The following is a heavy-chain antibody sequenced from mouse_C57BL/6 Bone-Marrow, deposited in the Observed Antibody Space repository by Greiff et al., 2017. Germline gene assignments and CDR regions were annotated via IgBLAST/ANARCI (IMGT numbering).Heavy chain of an antibody. CDR3: ARDYYGSSWFAY. CDR2: ISDGGSYT. D-gene: IGHD1-1*01. CDR1: GFTFSSYA. J-gene: IGHJ3*01. Sequence: EVNVVESGGGLVKPGGSLKLSCAASGFTFSSYAMSWVRQTPEKRLEWVATISDGGSYTYYPDNVKGRFTISRDNAKNNLYLQMSHLKSEDTATYYCARDYYGSSWFAYWGQGTLVTVTA. V-gene: IGHV5-4*01.